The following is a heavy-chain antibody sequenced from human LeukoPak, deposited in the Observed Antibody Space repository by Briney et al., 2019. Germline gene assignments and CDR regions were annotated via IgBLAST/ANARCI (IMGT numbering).Heavy chain of an antibody. Sequence: SETLSLTCTVSGGSISSYYWSWIRQPPGKGLEWIGYIYYSGSTNYNPSLKSRVTISVDTSKNQFSLKLSSVTAADTAVYYCARADGKDYYGSGSYYKRENWFDPWGQGTLVTVSS. D-gene: IGHD3-10*01. V-gene: IGHV4-59*01. CDR2: IYYSGST. CDR1: GGSISSYY. CDR3: ARADGKDYYGSGSYYKRENWFDP. J-gene: IGHJ5*02.